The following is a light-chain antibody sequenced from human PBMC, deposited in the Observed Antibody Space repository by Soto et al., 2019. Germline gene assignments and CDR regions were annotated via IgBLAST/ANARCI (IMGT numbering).Light chain of an antibody. V-gene: IGKV1-5*01. J-gene: IGKJ1*01. CDR2: AAS. CDR3: QQYNSYPWT. CDR1: QSIGGF. Sequence: DIQMTQAPSSLSVSVVYRVTITCRASQSIGGFLNWYQQKLGKAPKLLIYAASSLESGVPSRFSGSGSGTEFTLTITSLQPDDFATYYCQQYNSYPWTFGQGTKVDIK.